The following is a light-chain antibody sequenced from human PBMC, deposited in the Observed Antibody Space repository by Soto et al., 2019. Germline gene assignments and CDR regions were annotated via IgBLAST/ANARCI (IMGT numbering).Light chain of an antibody. Sequence: QSALTQPASVSGSPGQSITISCTGTNSDIGGYNYVSWYQQHPGKAPKHMIYDVSNRPSGVSYRFSGSKSGNTASLTISGLQAEDEADYYCSSYTSRSTLGVFGGGTKVTVL. CDR1: NSDIGGYNY. J-gene: IGLJ2*01. CDR2: DVS. CDR3: SSYTSRSTLGV. V-gene: IGLV2-14*03.